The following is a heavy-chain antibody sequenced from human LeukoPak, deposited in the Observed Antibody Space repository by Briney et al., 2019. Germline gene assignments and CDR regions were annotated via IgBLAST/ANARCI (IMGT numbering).Heavy chain of an antibody. J-gene: IGHJ4*02. CDR3: AVLDSSGYYYPGFDY. V-gene: IGHV1-2*06. Sequence: ASVKVSCKASGYTLTGYYMHWVRQAPGQGLEWMGRINPNSGGTNYAQKFQGRVTMTRDTSISTAYMELSRLRSDDTAVYYCAVLDSSGYYYPGFDYWGQGTLVTVSS. CDR2: INPNSGGT. D-gene: IGHD3-22*01. CDR1: GYTLTGYY.